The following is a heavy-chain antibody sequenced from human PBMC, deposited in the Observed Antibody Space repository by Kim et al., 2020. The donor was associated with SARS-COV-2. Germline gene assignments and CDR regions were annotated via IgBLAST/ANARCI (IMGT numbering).Heavy chain of an antibody. CDR2: ISYDGSNE. V-gene: IGHV3-30*18. J-gene: IGHJ6*02. CDR1: GFSFSLYG. CDR3: AKKGDWAQLRNGVDA. D-gene: IGHD2-21*02. Sequence: GGSLRLSCAASGFSFSLYGMHWFRQAPGRGLEWVAVISYDGSNEYYADSVKGRFTISRSNSKKTLYLQMNSLRPEDTAVYYCAKKGDWAQLRNGVDAWGQGTTVTVPS.